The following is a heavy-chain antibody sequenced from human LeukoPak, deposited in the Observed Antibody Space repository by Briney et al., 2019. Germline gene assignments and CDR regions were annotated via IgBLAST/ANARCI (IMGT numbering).Heavy chain of an antibody. J-gene: IGHJ4*02. D-gene: IGHD5-18*01. CDR1: GYSFTSYW. CDR3: ARRGYSYGKFDY. CDR2: IYPADSGT. Sequence: GESLKISCKGSGYSFTSYWIGWVRQMPGKGLEWMGIIYPADSGTIYSPSFQGQVTISADKSISTAYLQWSSPKASDTAMYYCARRGYSYGKFDYWGQGTLVTVSS. V-gene: IGHV5-51*01.